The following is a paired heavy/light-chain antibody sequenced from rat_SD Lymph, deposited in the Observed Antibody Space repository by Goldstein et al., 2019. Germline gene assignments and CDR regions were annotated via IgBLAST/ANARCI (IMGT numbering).Light chain of an antibody. CDR3: QQSWNDPPT. V-gene: IGKV3S11*01. J-gene: IGKJ2-1*01. Sequence: DTVLTQSPALAVSPGERVSISCRASEGVNSYMHWYQQKPGQQPKLLIYKASNLASGVPARFSGSGSGTDFTLTIDPVEADDTATYFCQQSWNDPPTFGAGTKLELK. CDR1: EGVNSY. CDR2: KAS.
Heavy chain of an antibody. V-gene: IGHV5S13*01. CDR3: AKDVYYEGYFDY. J-gene: IGHJ2*01. Sequence: EVQLVESGGGLVQPGRSLKLSCAASGFTYSNYVMAWVRQAPTKGLEWVASISTGGGNTYYRDSVKGRFTISRDNAKNTLYLQIDSLRSEDTATYYCAKDVYYEGYFDYWGQGVMVTVSS. D-gene: IGHD1-6*01. CDR2: ISTGGGNT. CDR1: GFTYSNYV.